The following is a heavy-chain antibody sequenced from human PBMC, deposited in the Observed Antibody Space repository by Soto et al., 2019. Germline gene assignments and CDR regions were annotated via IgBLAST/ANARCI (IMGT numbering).Heavy chain of an antibody. CDR2: IIPIFGTT. V-gene: IGHV1-69*13. Sequence: ASVEVSCKASGGTFSSFAISWVRQAPGQGLEWMGGIIPIFGTTNYAQKFQGRVTITADESTSTAYMEVTTLRSEDTAVYYCARDRDHTYDYWGQGTLVTVSS. CDR1: GGTFSSFA. CDR3: ARDRDHTYDY. J-gene: IGHJ4*02.